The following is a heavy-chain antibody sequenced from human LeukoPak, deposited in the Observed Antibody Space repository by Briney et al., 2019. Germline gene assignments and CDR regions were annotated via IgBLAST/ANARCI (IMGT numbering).Heavy chain of an antibody. CDR2: IRYDGSNK. Sequence: PGGSLRLSCAASGLTFSSYGMHWVRQAPGKGLEWVAFIRYDGSNKYYADSVKGRFTISRDNSKNTLYLQMNSLRAEDTAVYYCAKDDYYDTSGYRDWGQGTLVTVSS. CDR1: GLTFSSYG. D-gene: IGHD3-22*01. V-gene: IGHV3-30*02. CDR3: AKDDYYDTSGYRD. J-gene: IGHJ4*02.